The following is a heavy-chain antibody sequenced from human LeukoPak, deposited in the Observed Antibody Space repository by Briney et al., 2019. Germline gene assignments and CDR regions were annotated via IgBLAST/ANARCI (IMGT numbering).Heavy chain of an antibody. J-gene: IGHJ4*02. CDR2: ISSDGGST. CDR1: GFTFSSYV. D-gene: IGHD2-2*01. Sequence: GGSLRLSCAASGFTFSSYVMYWVRQAPGKGLEYVSGISSDGGSTYYANSVKGRFTISRDNSKNTLYLQMNSLRPEDTAVYYCAKDLQYLLLMGEIDYWGQGTLVTVSS. CDR3: AKDLQYLLLMGEIDY. V-gene: IGHV3-64*01.